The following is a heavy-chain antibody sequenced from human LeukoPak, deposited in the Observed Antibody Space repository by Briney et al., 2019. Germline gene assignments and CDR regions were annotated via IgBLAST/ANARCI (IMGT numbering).Heavy chain of an antibody. V-gene: IGHV3-48*03. CDR3: AELGITMIGGV. CDR1: GFTFSSYA. Sequence: GGSLRLSCAASGFTFSSYAMHWVRQAPGKGLEWGSYISSSGRTIYYADSVKGRFTISRDNAKNSMYLQMNSLRAEDTAVYYCAELGITMIGGVWGKGTTVTISS. CDR2: ISSSGRTI. D-gene: IGHD3-10*02. J-gene: IGHJ6*04.